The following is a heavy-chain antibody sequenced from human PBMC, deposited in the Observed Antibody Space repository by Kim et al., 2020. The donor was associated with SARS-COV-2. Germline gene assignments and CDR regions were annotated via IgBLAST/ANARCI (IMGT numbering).Heavy chain of an antibody. CDR3: ARVRFYDFWSGYHNPYYFDY. V-gene: IGHV4-59*01. Sequence: SETLSLTCTVSGGSISSYYWSWIRQPPGKGLEWIGDIFYSGNTNYNPSLKSRVTISVDTSKNQFSLKLSSVTAADTAVYYCARVRFYDFWSGYHNPYYFDYWGQGPLVPVSS. CDR2: IFYSGNT. D-gene: IGHD3-3*01. CDR1: GGSISSYY. J-gene: IGHJ4*02.